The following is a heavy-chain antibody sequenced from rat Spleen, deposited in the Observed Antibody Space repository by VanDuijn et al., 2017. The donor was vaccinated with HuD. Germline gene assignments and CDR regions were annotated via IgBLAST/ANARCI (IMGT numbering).Heavy chain of an antibody. D-gene: IGHD1-11*01. CDR1: GFTFSNYY. CDR3: ARLWLRRVHNWFAY. CDR2: ISPGGGNT. J-gene: IGHJ2*01. V-gene: IGHV5-25*01. Sequence: EVQLVESGGGLVQPGRSMTLSCAALGFTFSNYYMAWVRQAPTKGLEWVASISPGGGNTYYRDSVKGRFTISRDNAKSTLYLQMDSLRSEDTATYYCARLWLRRVHNWFAYWGQGVMVTVSS.